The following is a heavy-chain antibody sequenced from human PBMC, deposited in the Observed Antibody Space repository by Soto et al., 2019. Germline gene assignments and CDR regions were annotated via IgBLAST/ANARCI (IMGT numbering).Heavy chain of an antibody. V-gene: IGHV1-18*01. CDR2: ISTYNGDT. CDR1: GCTFSTSG. J-gene: IGHJ6*02. D-gene: IGHD2-15*01. CDR3: ARAGAAPYYYYGMDV. Sequence: QVQLVQSGAEVRNPGASVKVSCKASGCTFSTSGMSWLRQAPGQGLEWMGWISTYNGDTNDAPKFQDRVTMTSDTSTSTVYMELRSLRSDDTAVYYCARAGAAPYYYYGMDVWAQGTRVTVSS.